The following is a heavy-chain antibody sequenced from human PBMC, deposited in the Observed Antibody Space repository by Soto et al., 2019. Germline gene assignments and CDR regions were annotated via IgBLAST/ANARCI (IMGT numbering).Heavy chain of an antibody. Sequence: ASVKVSCKASGYTFSRYGISWVRQAPGQGLEWMGGIIPIFDTANYAQKFQGRVTITADESTSTAYMELSSLRSEDTAVYYCARHDCISSSCYYYYYYSMDVWGQGTTVTVSS. D-gene: IGHD2-2*01. CDR3: ARHDCISSSCYYYYYYSMDV. CDR1: GYTFSRYG. J-gene: IGHJ6*02. V-gene: IGHV1-69*13. CDR2: IIPIFDTA.